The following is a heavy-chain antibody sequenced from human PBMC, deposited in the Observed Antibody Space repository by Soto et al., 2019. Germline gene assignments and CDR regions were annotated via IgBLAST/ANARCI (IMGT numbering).Heavy chain of an antibody. D-gene: IGHD3-10*01. CDR2: IYYSGST. Sequence: QLQLQESGPGLVKPSETLSLTCTVSGGSISSSSYYWGWILQPPGKGLEWIGRIYYSGSTYYNPSFKRRITIPEDTSKNQFSLKLSSVPAADTAVYYCATVWFAESQQWRQGTLVTVSS. J-gene: IGHJ1*01. CDR1: GGSISSSSYY. V-gene: IGHV4-39*01. CDR3: ATVWFAESQQ.